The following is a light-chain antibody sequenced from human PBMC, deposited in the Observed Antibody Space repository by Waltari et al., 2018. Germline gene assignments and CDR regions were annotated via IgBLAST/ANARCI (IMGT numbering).Light chain of an antibody. V-gene: IGLV1-44*01. Sequence: QSVLTQPPSASGTTGQRVTISCSGSSSTIGSNIVNWYQQVPGTTPKLLIYRNDQRPSGVPDRFSGSKSGTSATLAISGLRSEDEADYYCAAWDDSLNGRWEFGGGTKLTVL. CDR1: SSTIGSNI. CDR3: AAWDDSLNGRWE. CDR2: RND. J-gene: IGLJ3*02.